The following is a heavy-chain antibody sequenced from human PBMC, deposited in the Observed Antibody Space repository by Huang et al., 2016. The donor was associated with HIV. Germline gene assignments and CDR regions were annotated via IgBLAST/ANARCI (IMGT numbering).Heavy chain of an antibody. V-gene: IGHV4-59*11. CDR1: GGSMRRQS. J-gene: IGHJ5*02. D-gene: IGHD3-16*01. CDR2: VFNTGGT. Sequence: QVQLQESGPGLVKPSETLSLTCTVSGGSMRRQSWSWIRQPPGKGLQWVGTVFNTGGTNYNPSFQSRVTISLDTSRNQFSLTLNSVTPADTAVYFCAQEKSFGNWANNWFDPWGQGTLVAVSS. CDR3: AQEKSFGNWANNWFDP.